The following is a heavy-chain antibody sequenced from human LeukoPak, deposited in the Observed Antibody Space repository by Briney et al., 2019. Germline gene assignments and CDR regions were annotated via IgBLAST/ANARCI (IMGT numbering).Heavy chain of an antibody. J-gene: IGHJ4*02. V-gene: IGHV3-43D*04. CDR3: AKDGVGRIFGVIMTYYFDN. Sequence: GGSLRLSCAASGFTFGDYAMHWVRQAPGKGLEWVSLITRDGGSTYYADPVKGRFTISRDNSKNSLYLLMNSLRAEDTALYYCAKDGVGRIFGVIMTYYFDNWGQGTLVTVSS. D-gene: IGHD3-3*01. CDR2: ITRDGGST. CDR1: GFTFGDYA.